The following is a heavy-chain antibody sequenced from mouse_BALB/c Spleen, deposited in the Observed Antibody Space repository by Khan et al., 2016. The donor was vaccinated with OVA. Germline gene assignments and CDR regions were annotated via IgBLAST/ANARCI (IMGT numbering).Heavy chain of an antibody. V-gene: IGHV9-3-1*01. CDR1: GYTLTNYG. CDR2: INTYTGEA. CDR3: SRSNGNYWFAY. J-gene: IGHJ3*01. D-gene: IGHD2-1*01. Sequence: QIQLVQSGPELKKPGETVKISCKASGYTLTNYGMNWVKQAPGKGLKWMGWINTYTGEATYADDFKGRFAFSLETSASTAYLQINNIKNEDTATYFCSRSNGNYWFAYWGQGTLVTVSA.